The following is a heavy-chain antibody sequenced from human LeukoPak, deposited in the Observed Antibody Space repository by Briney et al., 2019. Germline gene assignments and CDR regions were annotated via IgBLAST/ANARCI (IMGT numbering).Heavy chain of an antibody. D-gene: IGHD3-10*01. J-gene: IGHJ5*02. V-gene: IGHV1-18*01. Sequence: ASVKVSCKASGYTFTSYGISWVRQAPGQGLEWMGWISAYNGNTNYAQKLQGRVTMTTDTSTSTAYMELRSLRSDDTAVYYCARDLVTVRMVREGNWFDPWGQGTLVTVSS. CDR3: ARDLVTVRMVREGNWFDP. CDR2: ISAYNGNT. CDR1: GYTFTSYG.